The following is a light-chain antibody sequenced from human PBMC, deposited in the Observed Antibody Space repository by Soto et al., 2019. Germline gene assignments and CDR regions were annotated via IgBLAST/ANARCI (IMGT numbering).Light chain of an antibody. CDR2: DVS. J-gene: IGKJ1*01. CDR3: QQYNKGPPWT. Sequence: IVLTQSPATLSVSPGERATLSCMASEDVSITLAWYQQQPGQSPRLLIYDVSTRATGIPARFSGSGSGTELTLTISDLQPEDFAVYYCQQYNKGPPWTFGQGTKVDIK. CDR1: EDVSIT. V-gene: IGKV3-15*01.